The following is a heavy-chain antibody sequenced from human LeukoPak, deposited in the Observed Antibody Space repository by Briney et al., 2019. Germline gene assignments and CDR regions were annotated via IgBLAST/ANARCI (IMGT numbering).Heavy chain of an antibody. CDR2: ISGSGGST. V-gene: IGHV3-23*01. J-gene: IGHJ4*02. CDR1: GFTFSSYA. CDR3: AKGAPYSSSWYASFDY. Sequence: GGSLRLSCAASGFTFSSYAMSWVRQAPGKGLEWVSAISGSGGSTYYADSVKGRFTISRDNSKNTLYLQMNSLRAEDTAVYYCAKGAPYSSSWYASFDYWGQGTLVTVSS. D-gene: IGHD6-13*01.